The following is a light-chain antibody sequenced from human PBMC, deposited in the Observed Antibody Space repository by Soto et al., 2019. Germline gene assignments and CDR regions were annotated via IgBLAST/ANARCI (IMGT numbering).Light chain of an antibody. J-gene: IGLJ3*02. CDR2: EVT. CDR1: SIDIGSYNY. CDR3: CSYRSSRTWV. V-gene: IGLV2-14*01. Sequence: QSALTQPASVSGSPRQSITISCTGTSIDIGSYNYVSWYQHYPGKAPRLLIYEVTNRPSGVSNRFSGSKSGNTASLTISGLQAEDDADYYCCSYRSSRTWVFGGGTKLTVL.